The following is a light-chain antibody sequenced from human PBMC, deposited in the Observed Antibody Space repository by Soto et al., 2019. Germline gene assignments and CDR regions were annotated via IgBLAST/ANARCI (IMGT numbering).Light chain of an antibody. V-gene: IGKV1-39*01. CDR1: QSISTY. Sequence: DIQMTQSPSSLSASVGDGVTITCRASQSISTYLNWYQQKPGKAPNLLIYGASSLQSGVPSRFSGSGSGTDFTLTINTLQPEDFATYYCQQSHSTPISFGQGTRLEI. CDR3: QQSHSTPIS. CDR2: GAS. J-gene: IGKJ5*01.